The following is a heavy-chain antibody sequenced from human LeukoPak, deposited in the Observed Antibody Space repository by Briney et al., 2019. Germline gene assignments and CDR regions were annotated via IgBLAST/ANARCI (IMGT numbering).Heavy chain of an antibody. CDR2: VYYSGST. Sequence: SETLSLTCTVSGDSISSSSYYWGWIRQPPGKGLEWIGSVYYSGSTYYDPSLKSRVTMSVDTSKNKFSLKLSSVTAADTAVYYCVRSGYYTYYYYYMDAWGKGTTVTVSS. V-gene: IGHV4-39*03. D-gene: IGHD3-3*01. J-gene: IGHJ6*03. CDR1: GDSISSSSYY. CDR3: VRSGYYTYYYYYMDA.